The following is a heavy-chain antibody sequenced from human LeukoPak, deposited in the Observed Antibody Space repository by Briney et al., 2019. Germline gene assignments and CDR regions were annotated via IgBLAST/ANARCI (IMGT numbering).Heavy chain of an antibody. CDR1: GFTFSSYA. CDR2: ISDYGSST. D-gene: IGHD6-19*01. CDR3: ARDAASYSSGWYYDY. J-gene: IGHJ4*02. V-gene: IGHV3-23*01. Sequence: GGSLRLSCAASGFTFSSYAMTWVRQAPGKGLEWVSAISDYGSSTYYADSVKGRFTISRDNSRNTLYLQMDSLRAEDTAVYYCARDAASYSSGWYYDYWGQGTLVTVSS.